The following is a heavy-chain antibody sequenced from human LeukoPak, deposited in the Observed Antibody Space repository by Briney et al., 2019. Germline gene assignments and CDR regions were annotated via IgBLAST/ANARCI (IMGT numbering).Heavy chain of an antibody. J-gene: IGHJ5*02. Sequence: ASVKVSCKASGYTFTGYYMHWVRQAPGQGLEWMGWINPNSGGTNYAQKFQGRVTITRDTCISTAYMELSRLRSDDTAVYYCARVFEWFVEYNWFDPWGQGTLVTISS. CDR3: ARVFEWFVEYNWFDP. CDR2: INPNSGGT. D-gene: IGHD3-3*01. CDR1: GYTFTGYY. V-gene: IGHV1-2*02.